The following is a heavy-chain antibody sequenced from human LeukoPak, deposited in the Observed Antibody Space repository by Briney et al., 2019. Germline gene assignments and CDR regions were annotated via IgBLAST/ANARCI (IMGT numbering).Heavy chain of an antibody. D-gene: IGHD6-13*01. J-gene: IGHJ4*02. CDR2: ISGNNGNT. CDR3: ARNEGSWEGVYFDY. V-gene: IGHV1-18*01. CDR1: GYSFGTSG. Sequence: ASVKVSCKASGYSFGTSGITWVRQAPGQGLEWMGWISGNNGNTDYVKKFQGRVTMTTDTSTSTAYMELRSLKSDDTAVYYCARNEGSWEGVYFDYWGQGTLVTVSS.